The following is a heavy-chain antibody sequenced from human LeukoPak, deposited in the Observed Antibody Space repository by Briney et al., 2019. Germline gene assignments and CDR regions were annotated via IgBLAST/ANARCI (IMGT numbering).Heavy chain of an antibody. Sequence: SQTLSLTCTVSGGSISCGDYYWSWIRQHPGKGLEWIGYIYYSESTYYNPSLKSRVTISVDTSKNQFSLKLSSVTAADTAVYYCARNDGWFGELSRFDYWGQGTLVTVSS. V-gene: IGHV4-31*03. CDR1: GGSISCGDYY. J-gene: IGHJ4*02. CDR3: ARNDGWFGELSRFDY. D-gene: IGHD3-10*01. CDR2: IYYSEST.